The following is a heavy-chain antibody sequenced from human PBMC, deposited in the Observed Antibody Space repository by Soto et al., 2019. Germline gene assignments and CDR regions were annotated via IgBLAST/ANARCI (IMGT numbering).Heavy chain of an antibody. V-gene: IGHV3-30-3*01. CDR3: ARDWDVAGTGSFDAFDI. CDR2: ISYEGSNK. D-gene: IGHD6-19*01. CDR1: GFPFSSLP. Sequence: QVQLVESGGGVVRLGGPLSPSLEASGFPFSSLPMHWVRQAPARGLEGGAVISYEGSNKYYADSVKGRFTISRDNSKNTLYLQMNSLRAEDTAVYYCARDWDVAGTGSFDAFDIWGQGTMVTVSS. J-gene: IGHJ3*02.